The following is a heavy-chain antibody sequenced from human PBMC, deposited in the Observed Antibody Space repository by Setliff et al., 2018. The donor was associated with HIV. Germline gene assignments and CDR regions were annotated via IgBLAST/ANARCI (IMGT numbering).Heavy chain of an antibody. D-gene: IGHD3-9*01. CDR3: ARGSGTFYDVLTFGP. J-gene: IGHJ4*02. CDR2: IYTSGST. Sequence: PSETLSLTCTVSGGFISSGTYYWSWIRQPAGKGLEWIGRIYTSGSTNYSPSLKSRVTISMDMSKNQFSLKLTSLAAADTAVYYCARGSGTFYDVLTFGPWGQGTLVTVS. CDR1: GGFISSGTYY. V-gene: IGHV4-61*02.